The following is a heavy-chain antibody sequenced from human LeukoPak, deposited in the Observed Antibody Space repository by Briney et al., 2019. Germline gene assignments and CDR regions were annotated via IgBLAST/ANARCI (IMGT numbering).Heavy chain of an antibody. J-gene: IGHJ6*03. CDR2: IYTSGST. D-gene: IGHD3-10*01. CDR3: ARASGRWFGELLPPYYMDV. CDR1: GGSISSGSYY. Sequence: SQTLSLTCTVSGGSISSGSYYWSWIRQPAGKGLEWIGRIYTSGSTNYNPSLKSRVTISVDTSKNQFSLKLSSVTAADTAVYYCARASGRWFGELLPPYYMDVWGKGTTVTISS. V-gene: IGHV4-61*02.